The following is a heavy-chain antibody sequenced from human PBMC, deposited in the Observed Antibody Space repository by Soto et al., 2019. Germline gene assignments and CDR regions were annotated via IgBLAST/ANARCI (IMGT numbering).Heavy chain of an antibody. CDR2: ISAYNGNT. CDR3: ARVRGDIVVVPAATPYYYYGMDV. CDR1: GYTFTSYG. Sequence: QVQLVQSGAAVKKPGASVKVSCKASGYTFTSYGISWVRQAPGQGLEWMGWISAYNGNTNYAQKVQGRVTMTTDTSTSTAYMELRSLRSDDTAVYYCARVRGDIVVVPAATPYYYYGMDVWGQGTTVTVAS. D-gene: IGHD2-2*01. J-gene: IGHJ6*02. V-gene: IGHV1-18*01.